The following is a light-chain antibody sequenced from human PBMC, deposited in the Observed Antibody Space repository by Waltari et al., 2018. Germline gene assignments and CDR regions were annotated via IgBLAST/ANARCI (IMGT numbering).Light chain of an antibody. CDR2: EAT. CDR3: CSYTGSSTSYG. Sequence: QSSLSQPASVSGSPGQSLTITCTGASTCLASYNLVARYQHHPNRAPKLIIYEATKRPSGISHRFSGAKSGATASLRISGLQADDEADYYCCSYTGSSTSYGCGGGTKVTVL. CDR1: STCLASYNL. V-gene: IGLV2-23*01. J-gene: IGLJ1*01.